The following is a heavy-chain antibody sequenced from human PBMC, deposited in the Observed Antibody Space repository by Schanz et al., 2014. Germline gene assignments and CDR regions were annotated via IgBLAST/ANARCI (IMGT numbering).Heavy chain of an antibody. CDR3: AFDRDDAYDI. D-gene: IGHD3-9*01. CDR1: GFTFSSYG. Sequence: QVQLVESGGGVVQPGGSLRLSCAASGFTFSSYGMHWVRQAPGKGLEWVTFIRFDGSDKYYADSVKGRFTISRDNSKNTLYLQMNSLRAEDTAVYYCAFDRDDAYDIWGQGTTVTVSS. V-gene: IGHV3-30*02. CDR2: IRFDGSDK. J-gene: IGHJ3*02.